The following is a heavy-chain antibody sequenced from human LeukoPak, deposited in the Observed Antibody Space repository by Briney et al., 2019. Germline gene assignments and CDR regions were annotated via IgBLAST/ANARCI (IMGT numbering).Heavy chain of an antibody. D-gene: IGHD4-17*01. J-gene: IGHJ5*02. CDR3: ARHGFYGDSARRKFDP. CDR2: ISHSGYT. V-gene: IGHV4-34*01. CDR1: NGSFSGYY. Sequence: PSETLSLTCIVYNGSFSGYYWTWIRQSPGTGLEWIGEISHSGYTNLNPSLKSRLTISLDTSKNHFSLRLTSLTAADTAVYYCARHGFYGDSARRKFDPWGQGTLVTVSS.